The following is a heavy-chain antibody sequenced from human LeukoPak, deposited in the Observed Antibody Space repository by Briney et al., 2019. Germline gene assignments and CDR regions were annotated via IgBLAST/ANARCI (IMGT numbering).Heavy chain of an antibody. CDR3: AGDSSGYPNFDY. V-gene: IGHV4-34*01. Sequence: SETLSLTCAVYGGSFSGYYWSWIRQPPGKGLEWIGEINHSGSTNYNPSLKSRVTISVDTSKNQFSLKLSSVTAADTAVYYCAGDSSGYPNFDYWGQGTLVTVSS. CDR2: INHSGST. J-gene: IGHJ4*02. D-gene: IGHD3-22*01. CDR1: GGSFSGYY.